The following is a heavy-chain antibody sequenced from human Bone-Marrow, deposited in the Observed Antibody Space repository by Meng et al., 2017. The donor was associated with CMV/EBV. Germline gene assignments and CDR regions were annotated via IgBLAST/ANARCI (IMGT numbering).Heavy chain of an antibody. CDR2: IYYSGST. Sequence: SETLSLTYTVSGGSISSYYWSWIRQPPGKGLEWIGYIYYSGSTNYNPSLKSRVTISVDTSKNQFSLKLSSVTAADTAVYYCARDMRFDPWGQGTLVTVSS. V-gene: IGHV4-59*01. CDR1: GGSISSYY. CDR3: ARDMRFDP. J-gene: IGHJ5*02. D-gene: IGHD3-16*01.